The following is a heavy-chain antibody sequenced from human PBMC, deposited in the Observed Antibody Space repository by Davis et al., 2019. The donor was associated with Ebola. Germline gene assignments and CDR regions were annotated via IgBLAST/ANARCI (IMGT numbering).Heavy chain of an antibody. J-gene: IGHJ3*02. V-gene: IGHV7-4-1*02. CDR1: GGTFTNYA. Sequence: AASVKVSCKTSGGTFTNYAVNWVRQAPGQGLEWMGRINTNTGNPTYAQGFTGRFVFSLDTSVSTAYLQISSLKAEDTAVYYCARAGTARANDAFDIWGQGTMVTVSS. D-gene: IGHD6-6*01. CDR2: INTNTGNP. CDR3: ARAGTARANDAFDI.